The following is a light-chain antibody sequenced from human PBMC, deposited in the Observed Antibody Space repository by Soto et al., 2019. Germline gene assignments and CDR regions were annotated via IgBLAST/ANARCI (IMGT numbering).Light chain of an antibody. J-gene: IGKJ1*01. CDR3: QQYGSSPWT. Sequence: EIVLTQSPGTLSLSPGERATLSCRASQSVSSSYLAWYQQKPGQAPRLLIYGASSRATGIPDRFSGSGSGTDFTLTISRLEPEDFGVYYFQQYGSSPWTFGQGTKVDIK. CDR2: GAS. V-gene: IGKV3-20*01. CDR1: QSVSSSY.